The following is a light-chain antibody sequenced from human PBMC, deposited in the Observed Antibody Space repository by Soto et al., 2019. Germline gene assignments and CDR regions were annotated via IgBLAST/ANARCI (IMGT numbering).Light chain of an antibody. V-gene: IGKV3-20*01. J-gene: IGKJ2*01. CDR2: DAS. CDR3: QQYGTSPTT. Sequence: EIVLTQSPGTLSLSPGERATLSCRASESVSGSYLAWYQHKPGQAPRLLSYDASSRATGISDRFSGSGSGTDFTLTISSLEPEDFAVYYCQQYGTSPTTFGQGNKLEIK. CDR1: ESVSGSY.